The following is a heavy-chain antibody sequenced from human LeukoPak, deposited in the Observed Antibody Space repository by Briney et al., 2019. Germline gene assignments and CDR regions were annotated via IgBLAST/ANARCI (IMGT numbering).Heavy chain of an antibody. CDR2: INHSGYT. D-gene: IGHD6-19*01. Sequence: SETLSLTCAVSGVPFSNYYWSWVRQSPRQGLEWIGEINHSGYTNYNPSLKSRVTTSIDTSKNQFSLILTSVTAADAGVYYCTRAVAGHPDWGQGTLVTVSS. CDR1: GVPFSNYY. CDR3: TRAVAGHPD. V-gene: IGHV4-34*01. J-gene: IGHJ4*02.